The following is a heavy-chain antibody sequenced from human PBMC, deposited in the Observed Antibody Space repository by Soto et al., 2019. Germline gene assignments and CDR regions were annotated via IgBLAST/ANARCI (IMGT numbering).Heavy chain of an antibody. CDR1: GGTFSSYA. CDR2: IIPIFGTA. D-gene: IGHD2-15*01. V-gene: IGHV1-69*12. Sequence: QIQLVQSGAEVKKPGSSVKVSCKTSGGTFSSYAISRVRQAPGQGLEWMGGIIPIFGTANYAQKFQGRVTITADESTSTAYMLLSSLRSEDTAVYYCARESRYCSGGSCYFLPGIDYWGQGTLVTVSS. CDR3: ARESRYCSGGSCYFLPGIDY. J-gene: IGHJ4*02.